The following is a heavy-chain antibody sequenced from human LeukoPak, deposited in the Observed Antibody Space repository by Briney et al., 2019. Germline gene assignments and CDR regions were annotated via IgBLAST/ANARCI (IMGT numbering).Heavy chain of an antibody. J-gene: IGHJ4*02. CDR2: ISGSGGST. Sequence: PGGSLRLSCAASGFTFSSYAMSWVRQAPGKGLEWVSAISGSGGSTYYADSVKGRFTISRDNSKNTLYLQMNSLRAEDTAVYYCANYIVGATRGYYFDYWGQGTLVTVSS. V-gene: IGHV3-23*01. CDR1: GFTFSSYA. CDR3: ANYIVGATRGYYFDY. D-gene: IGHD1-26*01.